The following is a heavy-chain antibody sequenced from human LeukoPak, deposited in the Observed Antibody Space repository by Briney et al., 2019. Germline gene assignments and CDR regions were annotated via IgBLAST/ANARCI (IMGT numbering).Heavy chain of an antibody. CDR3: TGDPDAFDI. V-gene: IGHV3-48*01. Sequence: GGSLRLSCAASGFTFSNYSMNWVRQAPGKGLEWVSYISSSSSTIYYADSVKGRFTISRDNAKNSLYLQMNSLRAEDTAVYYCTGDPDAFDIWGQGTMVTVSS. D-gene: IGHD4-17*01. CDR1: GFTFSNYS. J-gene: IGHJ3*02. CDR2: ISSSSSTI.